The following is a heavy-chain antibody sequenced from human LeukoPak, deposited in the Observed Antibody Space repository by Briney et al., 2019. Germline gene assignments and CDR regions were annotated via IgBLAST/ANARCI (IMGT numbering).Heavy chain of an antibody. CDR1: GGSISSSSYY. CDR2: IYYSGST. CDR3: ARDPRGFDY. D-gene: IGHD5-24*01. J-gene: IGHJ4*02. V-gene: IGHV4-39*07. Sequence: KPSETLSLTCTVSGGSISSSSYYWGWIRQPPGKGLEWIGSIYYSGSTYYNPSLKSRVTISVDTSKNQFSLKLSSVTAADTAVYYCARDPRGFDYWGQGTLVTVSS.